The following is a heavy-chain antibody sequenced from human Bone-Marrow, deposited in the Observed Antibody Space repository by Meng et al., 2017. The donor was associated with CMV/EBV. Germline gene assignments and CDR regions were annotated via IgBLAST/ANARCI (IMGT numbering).Heavy chain of an antibody. V-gene: IGHV5-51*01. CDR3: ARLGCSSTSCYFGWFDP. CDR1: GYSFTSYW. D-gene: IGHD2-2*01. J-gene: IGHJ5*02. Sequence: GESLKISCKGSGYSFTSYWIGWVRQMPGKGLEWMGIIYPGDSDTRYSPSFQGQVTISADKSISTAYLQWSSLKASDTAMYYCARLGCSSTSCYFGWFDPWGQGTLVTVSS. CDR2: IYPGDSDT.